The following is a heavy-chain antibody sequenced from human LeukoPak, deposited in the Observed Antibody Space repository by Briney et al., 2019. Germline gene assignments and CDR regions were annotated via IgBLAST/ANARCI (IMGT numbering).Heavy chain of an antibody. CDR1: GYTFTSYG. D-gene: IGHD1-26*01. Sequence: ASVKVSCKASGYTFTSYGISWVRQAPGQGRDWRGWISAYNGNTNYAQKLQGRVTMTTDTSTSTAYMELRSLRSDDTAVYYCARDRGPVGALDYWGQGTLVTVSS. CDR3: ARDRGPVGALDY. V-gene: IGHV1-18*01. J-gene: IGHJ4*02. CDR2: ISAYNGNT.